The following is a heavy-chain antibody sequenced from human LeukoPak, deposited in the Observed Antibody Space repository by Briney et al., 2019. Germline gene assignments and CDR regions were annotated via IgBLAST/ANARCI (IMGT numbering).Heavy chain of an antibody. V-gene: IGHV4-59*08. CDR3: ATLSDAIAAAGTRNY. D-gene: IGHD6-13*01. CDR2: IYYSGST. CDR1: GGSISSYY. Sequence: SETLSLTCTVSGGSISSYYWSWIRQPPGKGLEWIGYIYYSGSTNYNPSLKSRVTISVDTSKNQFSLKLSSVTAADTAVYYCATLSDAIAAAGTRNYWGQGTLVTVSS. J-gene: IGHJ4*02.